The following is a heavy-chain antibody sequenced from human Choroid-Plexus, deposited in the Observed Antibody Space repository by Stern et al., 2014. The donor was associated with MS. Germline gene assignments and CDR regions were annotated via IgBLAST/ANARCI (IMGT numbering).Heavy chain of an antibody. CDR1: GYNLTTYA. CDR3: ATWGAGSSPPLFY. CDR2: INTKTGNP. J-gene: IGHJ4*02. V-gene: IGHV7-4-1*02. Sequence: QVQLVQSGSELKKPGASVKVSCMASGYNLTTYAINWVRQAPGQGLEWMGWINTKTGNPTFAQGFTGRFVFSLDTSINTAFLQISSLKAEDSALYYCATWGAGSSPPLFYWGQGTLVTVSS. D-gene: IGHD6-6*01.